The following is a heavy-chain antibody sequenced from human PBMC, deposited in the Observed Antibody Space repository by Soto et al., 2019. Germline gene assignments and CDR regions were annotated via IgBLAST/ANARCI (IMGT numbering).Heavy chain of an antibody. V-gene: IGHV3-23*01. CDR1: GFTFSSYV. CDR3: AKGHGGYDLDY. D-gene: IGHD5-12*01. J-gene: IGHJ4*02. Sequence: GGSLRLSCAASGFTFSSYVMTWVRQAPGKGLEWVSTISGSSGSTYYADSVRGRFTISRDNSKNTLYLQMNSLRADDTAVYYCAKGHGGYDLDYWGQGIPVTVSS. CDR2: ISGSSGST.